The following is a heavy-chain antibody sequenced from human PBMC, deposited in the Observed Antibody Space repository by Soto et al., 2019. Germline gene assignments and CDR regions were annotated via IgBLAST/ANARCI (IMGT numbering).Heavy chain of an antibody. Sequence: SVKVSCKASGGTFSSYTVSWVRQAPGQGLEWMGRIIPILNIANYAQKFQGRVTITADKSTSTAYMELSSLRSDDTAVYYCARGPYCNGVSCYQYFDYWG. CDR3: ARGPYCNGVSCYQYFDY. CDR2: IIPILNIA. J-gene: IGHJ4*01. V-gene: IGHV1-69*02. D-gene: IGHD2-15*01. CDR1: GGTFSSYT.